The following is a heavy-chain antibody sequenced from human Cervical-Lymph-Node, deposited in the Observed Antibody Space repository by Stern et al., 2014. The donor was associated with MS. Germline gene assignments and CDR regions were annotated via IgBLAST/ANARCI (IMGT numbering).Heavy chain of an antibody. D-gene: IGHD2-15*01. CDR3: AREGEYCSGSRCYPFLDY. CDR1: GGPLRSYY. CDR2: IYHAGSV. J-gene: IGHJ4*02. Sequence: QLQLQESGPGLVKPSETLSLTCTVSGGPLRSYYWNWIRQAPGKGLEWLGVIYHAGSVNYNPSLSSRVAMSVDTSKNQFSLTVSSVTAADTAVYYCAREGEYCSGSRCYPFLDYWGQGTLVTVSS. V-gene: IGHV4-59*01.